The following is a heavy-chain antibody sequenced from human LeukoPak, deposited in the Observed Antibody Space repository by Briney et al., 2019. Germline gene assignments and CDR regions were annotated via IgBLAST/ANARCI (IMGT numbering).Heavy chain of an antibody. V-gene: IGHV4-34*01. CDR3: ARAHSSSWYAGWSDY. Sequence: SETLSLTCAVYGGSFSGYYWSWIREPPGKGLEWIGEINHSGSTNYNPSLKSRVTISVDTSKNQCSLKLSSVTAADTAVYYCARAHSSSWYAGWSDYWGQGTLVTVSS. D-gene: IGHD6-13*01. CDR1: GGSFSGYY. J-gene: IGHJ4*02. CDR2: INHSGST.